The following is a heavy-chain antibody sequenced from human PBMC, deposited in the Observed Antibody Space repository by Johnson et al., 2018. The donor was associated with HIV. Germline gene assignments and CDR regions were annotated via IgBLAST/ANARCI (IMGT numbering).Heavy chain of an antibody. D-gene: IGHD3-3*01. CDR2: IWSDGSNK. Sequence: QVQLVESGGGVVQPGRSVRLSCAASGFIFSSYGMHWVRQAPGKGLEWVAVIWSDGSNKYYADSVKGRFTISRDNSKNTLFLQMNSLRADDTAMYYWATEDFRLTAFDMWGHGTMVTVSS. CDR1: GFIFSSYG. CDR3: ATEDFRLTAFDM. J-gene: IGHJ3*02. V-gene: IGHV3-33*01.